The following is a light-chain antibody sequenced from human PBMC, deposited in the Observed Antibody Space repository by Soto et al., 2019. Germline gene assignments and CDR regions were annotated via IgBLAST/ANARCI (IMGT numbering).Light chain of an antibody. Sequence: EIVLTQSPGNVSLSPCDRATLSCRSSQSVTTSYLAWYQQKPGQAPRLLIYGTSNRATGIPDRFSGSGSATDFTLTISRLEPEDFAVYYCHQYGDSPQTFGQGTKVDIK. V-gene: IGKV3-20*01. CDR2: GTS. CDR1: QSVTTSY. CDR3: HQYGDSPQT. J-gene: IGKJ1*01.